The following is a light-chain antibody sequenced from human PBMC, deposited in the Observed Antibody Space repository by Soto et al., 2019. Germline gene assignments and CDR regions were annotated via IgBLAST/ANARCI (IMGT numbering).Light chain of an antibody. CDR3: QQRKNWPPIT. CDR2: DSS. J-gene: IGKJ5*01. Sequence: EIFLTQSPDTLSLSPGERATLSCRASQNVDKFLAWYQQRPGQPPRLLIFDSSNRATGVPVRFSGSGSGTVFTLTIGSLEPEDSAVYYCQQRKNWPPITFGQGTRLEIK. V-gene: IGKV3-11*01. CDR1: QNVDKF.